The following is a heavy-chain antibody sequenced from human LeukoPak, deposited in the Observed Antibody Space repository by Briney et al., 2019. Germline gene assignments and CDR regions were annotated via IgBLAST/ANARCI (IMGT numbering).Heavy chain of an antibody. Sequence: GGSLRLSCAASGFTVSSNYMSWVRQAPGKGLEWVSVIYSGGSTYYADSVKGRFTISRDNSKNTLYLQMNSLRAEDTAVYYCARDPGVITFGGVNPRYYFDYWGQGTLVTVSS. CDR2: IYSGGST. CDR1: GFTVSSNY. V-gene: IGHV3-66*01. CDR3: ARDPGVITFGGVNPRYYFDY. D-gene: IGHD3-16*01. J-gene: IGHJ4*02.